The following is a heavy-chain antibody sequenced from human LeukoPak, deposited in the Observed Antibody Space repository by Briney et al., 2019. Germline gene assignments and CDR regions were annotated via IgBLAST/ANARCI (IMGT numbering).Heavy chain of an antibody. J-gene: IGHJ6*02. CDR3: ARKNGLDV. CDR1: GFTFSSYW. V-gene: IGHV3-7*01. CDR2: IRDDGSEK. Sequence: GGSLRLSCAASGFTFSSYWMTWVRQAPGKGLEWVANIRDDGSEKYYVDSVKGRFTISRDNAKNSLYLRMNSLRAEDTAVYYCARKNGLDVWGQGTTVTVSS.